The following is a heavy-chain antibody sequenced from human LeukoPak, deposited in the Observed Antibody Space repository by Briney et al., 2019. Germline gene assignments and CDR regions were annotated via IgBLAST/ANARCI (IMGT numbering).Heavy chain of an antibody. Sequence: GESLKISCKGSEYSFTSYWIGWVRPMPGKGLEWMGVIYPGDSDTRDSPSFQGQVTISADKSINTAYLQWGSLKASDTAMYYCARRDCSNTSCYGYYFDYWGQGTLVTVSS. J-gene: IGHJ4*02. CDR2: IYPGDSDT. CDR3: ARRDCSNTSCYGYYFDY. CDR1: EYSFTSYW. D-gene: IGHD2-2*01. V-gene: IGHV5-51*01.